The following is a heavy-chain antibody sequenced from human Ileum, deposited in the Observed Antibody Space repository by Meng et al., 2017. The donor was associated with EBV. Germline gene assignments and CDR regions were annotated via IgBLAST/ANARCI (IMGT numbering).Heavy chain of an antibody. CDR2: TYRRSRWYY. V-gene: IGHV6-1*01. J-gene: IGHJ5*02. CDR3: ATSRIAKFDR. Sequence: QVQLTESGPGLGPPPQGSSLSCVISGDSVPSDKTAWNWIRQSPSRGLEWLGRTYRRSRWYYDYALSVKSRINISPDTFKNQVSLQLNSVTDEDTGIYYCATSRIAKFDRWGQGTLVTVSS. CDR1: GDSVPSDKTA.